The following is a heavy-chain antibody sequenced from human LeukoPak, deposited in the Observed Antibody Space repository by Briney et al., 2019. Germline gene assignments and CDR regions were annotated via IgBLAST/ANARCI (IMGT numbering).Heavy chain of an antibody. CDR2: ISSSSSYI. J-gene: IGHJ6*03. CDR1: EFTFRTYN. V-gene: IGHV3-21*01. Sequence: GGSLRLSCAASEFTFRTYNMNWVRQAPGKGLEWVSAISSSSSYIHYAESVKGRFTISRDNPKNSLYLQMNSLRAEDTAVYYCTRVADYYYYMDVWGKGTTVTVSS. CDR3: TRVADYYYYMDV.